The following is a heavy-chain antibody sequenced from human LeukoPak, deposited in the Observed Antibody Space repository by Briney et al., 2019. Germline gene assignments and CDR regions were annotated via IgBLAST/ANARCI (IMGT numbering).Heavy chain of an antibody. Sequence: PGGSLRLSCAASGFTFSSYWMHWVRQAPGKGLVWVSRINSDGSSTSYADSVKGRFTISRDNAKNTLYLQMNSLRAEDTAVYYCARVGQLWLLGYFDYWGQGTLVTVSS. D-gene: IGHD5-18*01. CDR1: GFTFSSYW. CDR3: ARVGQLWLLGYFDY. V-gene: IGHV3-74*01. J-gene: IGHJ4*02. CDR2: INSDGSST.